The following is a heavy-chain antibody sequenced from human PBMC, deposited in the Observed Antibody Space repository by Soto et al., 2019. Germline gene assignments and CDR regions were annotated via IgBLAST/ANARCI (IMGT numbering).Heavy chain of an antibody. J-gene: IGHJ4*02. CDR2: IKQDGSEK. V-gene: IGHV3-7*01. D-gene: IGHD6-13*01. CDR3: ARVGAAAAELDY. CDR1: GFTFSNYW. Sequence: EVQLVESGGGLVQPGGSLRLSCAASGFTFSNYWMTWVRQAPGKGLEWVANIKQDGSEKYYVDSVKGRFTISRDNAKNSVYLQMNSLRAEDTAVYYCARVGAAAAELDYWGQGTLVTVSS.